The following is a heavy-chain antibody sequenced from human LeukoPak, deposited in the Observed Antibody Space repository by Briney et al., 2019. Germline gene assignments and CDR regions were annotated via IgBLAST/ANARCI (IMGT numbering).Heavy chain of an antibody. J-gene: IGHJ6*03. CDR3: ARGGNHVLRFYYYMDV. V-gene: IGHV1-69*13. Sequence: SVKVSCKASGGTFSSYAISWVRQAPGQGLEWMGGTIPIFGTANYAQKFQGRVTITADESTSTAYMELSSLRSEDTAVYYCARGGNHVLRFYYYMDVWGKGTTVTVSS. CDR1: GGTFSSYA. CDR2: TIPIFGTA. D-gene: IGHD3-3*01.